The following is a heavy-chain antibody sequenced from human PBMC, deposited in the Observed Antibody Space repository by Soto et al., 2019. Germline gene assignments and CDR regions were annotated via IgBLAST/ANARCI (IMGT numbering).Heavy chain of an antibody. CDR2: IYYSGST. D-gene: IGHD1-7*01. CDR3: ARIPSHNWNYGAFDY. V-gene: IGHV4-59*01. Sequence: SETLSLTCTVSGGSISSYYWSWIRQPPGKGLEWIGYIYYSGSTNYNPSLKSRVTISVDTSRNQFSLKLSSVTAADTAVYYCARIPSHNWNYGAFDYWGQGTLVTVSS. CDR1: GGSISSYY. J-gene: IGHJ4*02.